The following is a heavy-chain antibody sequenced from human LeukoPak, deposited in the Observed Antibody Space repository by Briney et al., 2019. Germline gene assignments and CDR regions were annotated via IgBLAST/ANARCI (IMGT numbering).Heavy chain of an antibody. D-gene: IGHD5-18*01. J-gene: IGHJ4*02. CDR1: GGSISSGGYY. CDR3: ARQGVEGGYSYGYFDY. V-gene: IGHV4-61*08. Sequence: SETLSLTCTVSGGSISSGGYYWSWIRQPPGKGLEWIGYIYYSGSTNYNPSLKSRVTISVDTSKNQFSLKLSSVTAADTAVYYCARQGVEGGYSYGYFDYWGQGTLVTVSS. CDR2: IYYSGST.